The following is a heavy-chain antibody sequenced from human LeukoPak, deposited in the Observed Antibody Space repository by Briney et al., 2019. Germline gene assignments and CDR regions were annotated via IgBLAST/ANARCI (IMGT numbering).Heavy chain of an antibody. J-gene: IGHJ4*02. D-gene: IGHD3-10*01. V-gene: IGHV3-74*01. CDR3: TSSPAGSGSYAGSDY. Sequence: GGSLRLSCAASGFTFSSYWMHWVRQAPGKGLVWVSRINSDGSSTTYADSVKGRFTISRDNAKNTLYLQMNSLKTEDTAVYYCTSSPAGSGSYAGSDYWGQGTLVTVSS. CDR1: GFTFSSYW. CDR2: INSDGSST.